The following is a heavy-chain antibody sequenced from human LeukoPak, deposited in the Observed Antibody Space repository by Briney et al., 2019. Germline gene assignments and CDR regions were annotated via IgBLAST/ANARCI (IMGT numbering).Heavy chain of an antibody. CDR2: IYYSGST. CDR1: GGSISSYY. Sequence: SETLSLTCTVSGGSISSYYWSWIRQPPGKGLEWIGYIYYSGSTNHNPSLKSRVTISVDTSKNQFSLKLSSVTAADTAVYYCARQSSSWELYFDYWGQGTLVTVSS. J-gene: IGHJ4*02. V-gene: IGHV4-59*08. D-gene: IGHD6-13*01. CDR3: ARQSSSWELYFDY.